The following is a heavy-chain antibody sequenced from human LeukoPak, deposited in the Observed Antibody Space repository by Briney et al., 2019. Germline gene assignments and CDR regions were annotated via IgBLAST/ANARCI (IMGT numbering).Heavy chain of an antibody. Sequence: GGSLRLSCAASGFTFSSYWMSWVRQAPGKGLEWVANIKQDGSEKYYVDSVKGRFTISRDNAKNSLYLQMNSLRAEDTAVYYCARLRIAAAGTEFDYWGQGTLVTVSS. D-gene: IGHD6-13*01. CDR1: GFTFSSYW. J-gene: IGHJ4*02. CDR3: ARLRIAAAGTEFDY. CDR2: IKQDGSEK. V-gene: IGHV3-7*01.